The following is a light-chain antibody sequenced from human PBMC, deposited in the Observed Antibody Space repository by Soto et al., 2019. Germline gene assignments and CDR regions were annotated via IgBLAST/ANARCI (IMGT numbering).Light chain of an antibody. J-gene: IGKJ2*01. CDR2: DAS. Sequence: EIVLTQSPATLSLSPGGRATLSCRASQSVSTYLAWYQQKPGQAPRLLIYDASNRATGIPARFSGSGSGTDFTLTISSIEPEDFAVYYCQQRRDWPPYTFGQGTKLEIK. CDR3: QQRRDWPPYT. V-gene: IGKV3-11*01. CDR1: QSVSTY.